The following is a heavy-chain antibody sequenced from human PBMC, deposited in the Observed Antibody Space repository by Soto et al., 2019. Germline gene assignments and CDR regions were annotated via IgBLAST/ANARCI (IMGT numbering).Heavy chain of an antibody. J-gene: IGHJ4*02. Sequence: SETLSLTCSVSGGSISSGSYYWGWIRQSPGKGLEWIGSIFSSGSTSFNPSLESRVAMSVDTSKNHFSLNLSSVTAADMAVYYCAREGSYSAYNFAHGIQLWSFDFWGQGALVTVSS. CDR3: AREGSYSAYNFAHGIQLWSFDF. D-gene: IGHD5-12*01. CDR2: IFSSGST. V-gene: IGHV4-39*07. CDR1: GGSISSGSYY.